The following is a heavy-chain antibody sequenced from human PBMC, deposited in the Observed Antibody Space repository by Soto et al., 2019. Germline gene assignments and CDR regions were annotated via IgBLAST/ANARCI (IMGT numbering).Heavy chain of an antibody. CDR2: MSSDGRNE. Sequence: QVHLEESGGGVVQPGRSLRLSCPVSGFIFSYHAMHWVRQAPGKGLEWVALMSSDGRNEYYAESVKGRFTISRDNSKDTLFLEMNSLRGEDTAVYYCARDLGTPGLALDSWGQGTLVTVSS. D-gene: IGHD3-16*01. CDR3: ARDLGTPGLALDS. V-gene: IGHV3-30*04. CDR1: GFIFSYHA. J-gene: IGHJ4*02.